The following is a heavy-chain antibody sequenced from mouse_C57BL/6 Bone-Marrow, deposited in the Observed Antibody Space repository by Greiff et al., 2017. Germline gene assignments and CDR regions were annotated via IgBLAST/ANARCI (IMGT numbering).Heavy chain of an antibody. Sequence: EVKLMESGGDLVKPGGSLKLSCAASGFTFSSYGMSWVRQTPDKRLEWVATISSGGSYTYYPDSVKGRFTISRDNAKNTLYLQMSSLKSEDTAMYYCARDYYGSWFAYWGQGTLGTVSA. D-gene: IGHD1-1*01. V-gene: IGHV5-6*01. CDR2: ISSGGSYT. CDR3: ARDYYGSWFAY. CDR1: GFTFSSYG. J-gene: IGHJ3*01.